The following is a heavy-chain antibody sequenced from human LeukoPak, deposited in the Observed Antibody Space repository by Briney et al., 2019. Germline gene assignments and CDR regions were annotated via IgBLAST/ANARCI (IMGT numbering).Heavy chain of an antibody. D-gene: IGHD2-2*01. J-gene: IGHJ5*02. V-gene: IGHV1-18*01. CDR3: ARDLAWGSTDTIEETNWLDP. CDR1: GYTFTNYG. CDR2: INAYNGNT. Sequence: ASVKVSCKASGYTFTNYGFSWVRQAPGQGLEWMGWINAYNGNTNYAQKLQGRFTMTTDTSTSTAYMELRSLRSDDTAVYYCARDLAWGSTDTIEETNWLDPWGQGTLVTVSS.